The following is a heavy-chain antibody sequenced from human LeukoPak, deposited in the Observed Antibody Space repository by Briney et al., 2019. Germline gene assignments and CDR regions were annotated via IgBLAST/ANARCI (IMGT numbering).Heavy chain of an antibody. CDR3: ARTQLGYNYGYQYYYYGLDV. D-gene: IGHD5-18*01. J-gene: IGHJ6*02. Sequence: SETLSLTCSVSGGSITHYYWSWIRQPPGKGLEWIGYIYYRGSTNYNPSLKSRVTISVDTSKLRFSLKLSSVTAADTAVYYCARTQLGYNYGYQYYYYGLDVWGQGTTVTVSS. CDR2: IYYRGST. CDR1: GGSITHYY. V-gene: IGHV4-59*01.